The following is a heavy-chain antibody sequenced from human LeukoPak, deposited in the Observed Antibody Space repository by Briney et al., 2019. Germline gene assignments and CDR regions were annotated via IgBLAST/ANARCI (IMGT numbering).Heavy chain of an antibody. J-gene: IGHJ4*02. D-gene: IGHD6-19*01. Sequence: GGSLRLSCAASGFTLPSNSMSWVRQAPGKGPEWFSIISGSGGSTHYAGSVKGRFIISRDNSKNTLYLQMNSLRAEDTAIYYCAKCRGWDSSGWPIDHWGQGTLVTVSS. CDR2: ISGSGGST. V-gene: IGHV3-23*01. CDR3: AKCRGWDSSGWPIDH. CDR1: GFTLPSNS.